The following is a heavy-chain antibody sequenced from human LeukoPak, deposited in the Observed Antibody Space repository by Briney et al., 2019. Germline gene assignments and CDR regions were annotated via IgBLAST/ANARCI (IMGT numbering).Heavy chain of an antibody. CDR3: ARQSVLPMGYFDY. CDR2: IYPGDSDT. D-gene: IGHD3-10*01. CDR1: GYSFADSW. J-gene: IGHJ4*02. V-gene: IGHV5-51*01. Sequence: GESLKISCKGSGYSFADSWVAWVRQMPGKGLEWMAIIYPGDSDTRYSPSFQGQVTISTDKSISTAYLQWSSLKASDTAMYYCARQSVLPMGYFDYWGQGTLVTVSS.